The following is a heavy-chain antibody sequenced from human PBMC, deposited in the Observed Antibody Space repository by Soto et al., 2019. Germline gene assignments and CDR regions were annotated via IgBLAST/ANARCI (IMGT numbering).Heavy chain of an antibody. D-gene: IGHD3-16*01. J-gene: IGHJ4*02. Sequence: GESLKISCKGSGHSFTNYWMGWVRQMPGKGLEWMGIIYPGDSDTRYSPSFQGQVTISVDKSINTAFLQWSSLKASDTAMYYCARHLYDYLDCWGQGTLVTVSS. CDR1: GHSFTNYW. CDR2: IYPGDSDT. V-gene: IGHV5-51*01. CDR3: ARHLYDYLDC.